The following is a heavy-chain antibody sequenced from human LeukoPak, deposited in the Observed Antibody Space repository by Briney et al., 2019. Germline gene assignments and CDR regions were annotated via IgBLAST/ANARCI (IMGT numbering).Heavy chain of an antibody. Sequence: ASVKVSCKASGYTFTSYGISWVRQAPGQGLEWMGWISAYNGNTNYAQKLQGRVTMTTDTSTSTAYMELRSLRSDDTAVYYCARWGPDIVVVPAAMPDYYYYGMDVWGQGTTVTVSS. D-gene: IGHD2-2*01. CDR3: ARWGPDIVVVPAAMPDYYYYGMDV. J-gene: IGHJ6*02. CDR2: ISAYNGNT. CDR1: GYTFTSYG. V-gene: IGHV1-18*01.